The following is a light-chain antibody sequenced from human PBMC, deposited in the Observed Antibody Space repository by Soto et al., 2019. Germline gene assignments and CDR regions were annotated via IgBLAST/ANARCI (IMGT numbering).Light chain of an antibody. CDR3: LQDYDFPYT. CDR1: QDIRVD. Sequence: IQMTQSPSTLSGSVGDRVIITCRASQDIRVDVGWLQQRPGHAPNLLIYAASTLHTGVPSTFTGSGSGTDFTLTINDLQPEDVATYFCLQDYDFPYTFGQGTKVDNK. CDR2: AAS. V-gene: IGKV1-6*01. J-gene: IGKJ2*01.